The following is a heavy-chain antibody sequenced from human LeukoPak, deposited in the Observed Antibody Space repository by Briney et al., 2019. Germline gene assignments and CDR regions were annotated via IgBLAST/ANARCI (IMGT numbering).Heavy chain of an antibody. Sequence: PGGSLRLPCAASGFTFSDHHMDWVRQAPGKGLEWVGRSRNKANSYTTEYAASVKGRFTISRDDSKNSLYLQMNSLKTEDTAVYYCRGGWSDYWGQGTLVTVSS. J-gene: IGHJ4*02. D-gene: IGHD6-19*01. V-gene: IGHV3-72*01. CDR1: GFTFSDHH. CDR2: SRNKANSYTT. CDR3: RGGWSDY.